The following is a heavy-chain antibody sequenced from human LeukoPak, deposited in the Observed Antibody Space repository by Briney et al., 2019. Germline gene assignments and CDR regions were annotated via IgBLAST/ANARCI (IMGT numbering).Heavy chain of an antibody. V-gene: IGHV3-74*01. D-gene: IGHD6-6*01. CDR1: GFTFSSKTYW. J-gene: IGHJ4*02. CDR3: ARHTTDRPNLIDH. Sequence: GGSLRVSCAASGFTFSSKTYWMHWVRQAPGKGLVWVSRINYDGTSTNYADSVKGRFTISRDNARDTLYLQMNSLRAEDTAVYYCARHTTDRPNLIDHWGQGTLVTVSS. CDR2: INYDGTST.